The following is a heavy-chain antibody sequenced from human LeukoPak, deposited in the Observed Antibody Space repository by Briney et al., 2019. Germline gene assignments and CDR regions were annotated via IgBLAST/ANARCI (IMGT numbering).Heavy chain of an antibody. D-gene: IGHD3-10*01. J-gene: IGHJ3*02. Sequence: ASVKVSCKASGYTFTGYYMHWVRQAPGQGLEWMGWINPNSGGTNYAQKFRGRVTMTRDTSISTAYMELSRLRSDDTAVYYCARMSPPELTDAFDIWGQGTMVTVSS. CDR1: GYTFTGYY. CDR2: INPNSGGT. V-gene: IGHV1-2*02. CDR3: ARMSPPELTDAFDI.